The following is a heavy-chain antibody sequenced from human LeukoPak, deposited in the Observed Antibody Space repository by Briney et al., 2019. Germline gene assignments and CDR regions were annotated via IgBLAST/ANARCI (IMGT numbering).Heavy chain of an antibody. V-gene: IGHV3-30-3*01. D-gene: IGHD5-18*01. J-gene: IGHJ4*02. CDR1: GFTFSSYA. CDR3: ARGGAQLWFRYYFDY. CDR2: ISYDGSNK. Sequence: PGGSLRLSCAASGFTFSSYAMHWVRQAPGKGLEWVAVISYDGSNKYYADSVKGRFTISRDNSKNTLYLQMNSLRAEDTAVYYCARGGAQLWFRYYFDYWGQGTLVTVSS.